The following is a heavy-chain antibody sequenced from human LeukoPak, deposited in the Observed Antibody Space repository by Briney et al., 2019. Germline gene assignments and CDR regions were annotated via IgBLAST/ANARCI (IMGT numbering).Heavy chain of an antibody. D-gene: IGHD6-19*01. CDR3: TTADIAVAGPDY. CDR1: GFTFSNAW. Sequence: SGGSLRLSCAASGFTFSNAWMSWVRQAPGKGLEWVGRIKSKTDGGTTDYAAPVKGRFTISGDDSKNTLYLQMNSLKTEDTAVYYCTTADIAVAGPDYWGQGTLVTVSS. CDR2: IKSKTDGGTT. V-gene: IGHV3-15*01. J-gene: IGHJ4*02.